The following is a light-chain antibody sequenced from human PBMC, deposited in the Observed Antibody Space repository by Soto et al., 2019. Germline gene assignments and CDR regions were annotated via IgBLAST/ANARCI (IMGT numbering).Light chain of an antibody. CDR2: DVN. CDR3: TSWTTSTTMI. CDR1: SSDIGAYNF. V-gene: IGLV2-14*03. Sequence: QSALTQPASVSGSPGQSITISCTGTSSDIGAYNFVSWYQQHPGKAPKLMLYDVNIRPSGVYNRFSGSKSGNTASLTISGIQAEDEDGYYYTSWTTSTTMIFGGGTKLTLL. J-gene: IGLJ2*01.